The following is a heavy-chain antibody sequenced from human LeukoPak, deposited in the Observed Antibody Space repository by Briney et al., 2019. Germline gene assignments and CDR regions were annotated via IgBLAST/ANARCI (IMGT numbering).Heavy chain of an antibody. CDR3: ARETGYAVGDF. CDR2: IYNDGRT. D-gene: IGHD5-12*01. J-gene: IGHJ4*02. V-gene: IGHV3-53*01. Sequence: GGSLRLSCAASGFTVRSNYMSWFRQAPGKGLEWASVIYNDGRTYYADSVKGRFIISKDISKNTLYLQMNNLRADGTAVYYCARETGYAVGDFWGQGTLVTVSS. CDR1: GFTVRSNY.